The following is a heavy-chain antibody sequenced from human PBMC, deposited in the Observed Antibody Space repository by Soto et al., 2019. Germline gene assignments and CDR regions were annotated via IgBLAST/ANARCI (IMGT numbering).Heavy chain of an antibody. CDR1: GFTFSSYW. D-gene: IGHD1-26*01. CDR2: IKQDGSEK. J-gene: IGHJ5*02. Sequence: GGSLRLSCAASGFTFSSYWMSWVRQAPGKGLEWVANIKQDGSEKYYVDSVKGRFTISRDNAKNSLYLQMNSLRAEDTAVYYCARDRFDVGATNWFDPWGQGTLVTVSS. CDR3: ARDRFDVGATNWFDP. V-gene: IGHV3-7*03.